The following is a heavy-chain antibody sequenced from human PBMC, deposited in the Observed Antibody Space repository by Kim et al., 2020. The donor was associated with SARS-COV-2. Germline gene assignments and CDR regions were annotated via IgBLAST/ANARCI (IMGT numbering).Heavy chain of an antibody. CDR3: ARGPLKLYCSSTSCYTGNWDYYYYYYMDV. CDR1: GYTFTSYD. Sequence: ASVKVSCKASGYTFTSYDINWVRQATGQGLEWMGWMNPNSGNTGYAQKFQGRVTMTRNTSISTAYMELSSLRSEDTAVYYCARGPLKLYCSSTSCYTGNWDYYYYYYMDVWGKGTTVTVSS. V-gene: IGHV1-8*01. D-gene: IGHD2-2*02. J-gene: IGHJ6*03. CDR2: MNPNSGNT.